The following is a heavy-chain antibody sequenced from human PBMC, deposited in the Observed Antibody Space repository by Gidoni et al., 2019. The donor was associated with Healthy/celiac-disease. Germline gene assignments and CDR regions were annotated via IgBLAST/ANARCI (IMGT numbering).Heavy chain of an antibody. J-gene: IGHJ4*02. CDR2: IDPSDSYT. Sequence: EVQLVQSGAEVKKPGESLRISCKGSGYSVTSYWISWVRRMPGKGLEWMGGIDPSDSYTNYSPSFQGHVTISAYKSISTAYLQWSSLKASDTAMYYCARLNYYDSSGSNEGDWGQGTLVTVSS. V-gene: IGHV5-10-1*03. CDR1: GYSVTSYW. CDR3: ARLNYYDSSGSNEGD. D-gene: IGHD3-22*01.